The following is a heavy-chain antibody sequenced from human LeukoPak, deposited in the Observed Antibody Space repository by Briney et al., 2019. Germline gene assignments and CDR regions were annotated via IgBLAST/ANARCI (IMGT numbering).Heavy chain of an antibody. CDR2: ISGSGGGT. J-gene: IGHJ4*02. CDR1: GFPFSSYA. V-gene: IGHV3-23*01. D-gene: IGHD2-21*01. Sequence: PGGSLRLSCAASGFPFSSYAMSWVRQAPGRGLEWVSIISGSGGGTYYADSVKGRFTISGDNSKNTLYLQMNSLRAEDTAVYYCAKDLLAPGDYWGQGTLATVSS. CDR3: AKDLLAPGDY.